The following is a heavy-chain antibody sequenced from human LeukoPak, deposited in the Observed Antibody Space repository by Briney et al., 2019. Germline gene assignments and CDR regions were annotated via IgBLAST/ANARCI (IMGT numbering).Heavy chain of an antibody. Sequence: SETLSLTCTVSGGSISSYYWSWIRQPPGKGLEWIGYIYYSGSTNYNPSLRSRVTISLDTSKNQFSLKLSSVTAADTAVYYCARLTMFRGVIYGTDWHSDLWGRGTLVTVSS. CDR2: IYYSGST. J-gene: IGHJ2*01. V-gene: IGHV4-59*12. CDR3: ARLTMFRGVIYGTDWHSDL. CDR1: GGSISSYY. D-gene: IGHD3-10*01.